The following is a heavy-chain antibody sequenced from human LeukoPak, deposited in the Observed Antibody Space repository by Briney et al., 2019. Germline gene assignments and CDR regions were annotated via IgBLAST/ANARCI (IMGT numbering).Heavy chain of an antibody. CDR1: GGSINNYY. Sequence: PSETLSLTCTVSGGSINNYYWSWVRQTPGKGLECIGYIYYTGSTNYNPSLRSRVTISVDTSTNQFSLKLSSVTAADTAVYYCARLSSGSNPPFDYWGQGTLVTVSS. J-gene: IGHJ4*02. D-gene: IGHD3-22*01. CDR3: ARLSSGSNPPFDY. CDR2: IYYTGST. V-gene: IGHV4-59*08.